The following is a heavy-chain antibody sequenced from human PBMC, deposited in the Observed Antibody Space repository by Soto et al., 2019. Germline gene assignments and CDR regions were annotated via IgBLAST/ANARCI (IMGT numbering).Heavy chain of an antibody. J-gene: IGHJ6*02. CDR3: AASIFYYGMDV. V-gene: IGHV5-51*01. CDR1: GSTFTNYW. CDR2: IYPGDSDT. Sequence: PGESLKISCKGSGSTFTNYWIGCVRQMPGKGLEWLGIIYPGDSDTKYNPSFQGQVTISADKSITTTYLQWSSLKASDTAIYYCAASIFYYGMDVWGQGTTVTVSS.